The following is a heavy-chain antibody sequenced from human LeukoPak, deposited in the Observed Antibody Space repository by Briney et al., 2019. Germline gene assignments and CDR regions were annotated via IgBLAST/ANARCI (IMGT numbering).Heavy chain of an antibody. Sequence: SETLSLTCTVSGGSISSSSYYWGWIRQPPGKGLEWIGSIYYSGSTYYNPSLKSRVTIPVDTSKNQFSLKLSSVTAADTAVYYCARENRDYYDSSGYYSNLLNYWGQGTLVTVSS. D-gene: IGHD3-22*01. CDR1: GGSISSSSYY. V-gene: IGHV4-39*02. CDR2: IYYSGST. J-gene: IGHJ4*02. CDR3: ARENRDYYDSSGYYSNLLNY.